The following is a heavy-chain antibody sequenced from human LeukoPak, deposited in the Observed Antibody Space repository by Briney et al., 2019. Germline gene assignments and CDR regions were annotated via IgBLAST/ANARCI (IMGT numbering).Heavy chain of an antibody. V-gene: IGHV4-38-2*02. Sequence: KASETLSLTCTVSGDSISSDYYWGWIRQPPGKGLKWIGSIYHTGRSYYKPSLKSRVTISVDTSKNRFSLNLNSVTAADTAVYYCAREYSSSPYYWGQGTLVTVSS. J-gene: IGHJ4*02. CDR2: IYHTGRS. CDR1: GDSISSDYY. CDR3: AREYSSSPYY. D-gene: IGHD6-6*01.